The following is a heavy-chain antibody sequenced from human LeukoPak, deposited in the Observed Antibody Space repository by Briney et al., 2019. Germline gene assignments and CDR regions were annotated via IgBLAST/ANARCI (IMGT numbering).Heavy chain of an antibody. V-gene: IGHV4-61*01. CDR2: IYYSGST. D-gene: IGHD5-24*01. CDR1: GGSFSSGSYY. CDR3: ARIPFGRDAYKRSDS. J-gene: IGHJ4*02. Sequence: PSESLSLTCTVSGGSFSSGSYYWSWLRQPPGTGLEWLGYIYYSGSTYYSPSLKSRVTISVDTSKNQFSLKLSSVTAADTAVYYCARIPFGRDAYKRSDSWGQGTLVTVSS.